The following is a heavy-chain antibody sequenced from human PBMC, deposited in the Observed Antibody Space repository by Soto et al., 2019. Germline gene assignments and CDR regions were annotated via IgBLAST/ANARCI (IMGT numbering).Heavy chain of an antibody. CDR3: ARLYNGKQPVGVDY. CDR2: IWYDGSKK. Sequence: QVQLVESGGGVVQPGRSLRLSCAASGFTFSSYGMHWVRQAPGKGLEWVAVIWYDGSKKYYADSVKGRFTISRDNSKNTVSLQMSSRRAGDTAVDDWARLYNGKQPVGVDYWDQGTLVTVSS. D-gene: IGHD6-13*01. J-gene: IGHJ4*02. CDR1: GFTFSSYG. V-gene: IGHV3-33*01.